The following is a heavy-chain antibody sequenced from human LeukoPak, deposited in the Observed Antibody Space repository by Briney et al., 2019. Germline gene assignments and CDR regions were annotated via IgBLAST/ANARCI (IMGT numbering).Heavy chain of an antibody. D-gene: IGHD4-23*01. Sequence: GRSLRLSCAASGFTVSSNYMSWVRQAPRKGLEWVSVIYSGGSTYYADSVKDRFTISRENSKTTLYLQMNSLRAEETAVYYCSRDKGYCGNSALDYWGQGGLVTVSS. CDR2: IYSGGST. J-gene: IGHJ4*02. CDR1: GFTVSSNY. CDR3: SRDKGYCGNSALDY. V-gene: IGHV3-66*01.